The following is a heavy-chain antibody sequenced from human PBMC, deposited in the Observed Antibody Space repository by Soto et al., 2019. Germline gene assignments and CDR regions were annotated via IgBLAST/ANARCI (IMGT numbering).Heavy chain of an antibody. J-gene: IGHJ4*02. Sequence: SGPTLVNPTQTLTLTCALSGFSVSARGVGVGWIRQPPGKALEWLAIIYWNDDKLYKPSLQSRLTITKDTSKNQVVLTMTNMDPVDTATYYCAHSPWGAAPDYWGQGTPVTVSS. CDR1: GFSVSARGVG. CDR3: AHSPWGAAPDY. CDR2: IYWNDDK. D-gene: IGHD3-16*01. V-gene: IGHV2-5*01.